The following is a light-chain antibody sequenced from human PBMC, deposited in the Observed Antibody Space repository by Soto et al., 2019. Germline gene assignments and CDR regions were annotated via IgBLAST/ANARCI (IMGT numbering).Light chain of an antibody. V-gene: IGLV4-60*02. CDR2: FEGSGTY. CDR1: SGHSSYI. CDR3: ETWDTNTRV. J-gene: IGLJ3*02. Sequence: QSVLTQSSSASASLGSSVKITCTLSSGHSSYIIAWHQQQPGKAPRHLMKFEGSGTYNKGSGIPDRFSGSSSGADRYLTISNLQFEDEADYYCETWDTNTRVFGGGTQVTVL.